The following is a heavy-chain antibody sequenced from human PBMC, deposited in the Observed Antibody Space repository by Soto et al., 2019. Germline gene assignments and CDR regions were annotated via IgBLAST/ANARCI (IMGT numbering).Heavy chain of an antibody. Sequence: GGSLRLSCAASGFTFSDYYMSWIRQAPGEGLEWVSYISSSSSYTNYADSVKGRFTISRDNAKNSLYLQMNSLRAEDTAVYYCPRDALLRSFDWSRPTGLDPWGQGTLVTVSS. CDR3: PRDALLRSFDWSRPTGLDP. CDR1: GFTFSDYY. V-gene: IGHV3-11*06. D-gene: IGHD3-9*01. CDR2: ISSSSSYT. J-gene: IGHJ5*02.